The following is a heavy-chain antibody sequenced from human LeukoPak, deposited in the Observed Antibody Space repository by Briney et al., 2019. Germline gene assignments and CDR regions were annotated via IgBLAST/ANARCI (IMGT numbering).Heavy chain of an antibody. V-gene: IGHV3-9*01. CDR3: AKDKVPSSAGTFDGMDV. CDR1: GFTFDDYA. Sequence: PGGSLRLSCAASGFTFDDYAMHWVRQAPGKGLEWVSGISWNSGSIGYADSVKGRFTISRDNAKNSLYLQMNSLRAEDTALYYCAKDKVPSSAGTFDGMDVWGQGTTVTVSS. CDR2: ISWNSGSI. D-gene: IGHD6-19*01. J-gene: IGHJ6*02.